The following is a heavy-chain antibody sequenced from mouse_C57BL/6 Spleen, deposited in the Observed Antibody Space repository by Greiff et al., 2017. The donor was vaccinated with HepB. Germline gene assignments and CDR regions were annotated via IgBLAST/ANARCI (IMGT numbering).Heavy chain of an antibody. V-gene: IGHV5-17*01. CDR3: ARPNDGSGSGYYAMDC. J-gene: IGHJ4*01. CDR1: GFTFSDYG. D-gene: IGHD1-1*01. CDR2: ISSGSSTI. Sequence: EVQGVESGGGLVKPGGSLKLSCAASGFTFSDYGMHWVRQAPEKGLEWVAYISSGSSTIYYADTVKGRFTISRDNAKNTLFLQMTSLRSEDTAMYYCARPNDGSGSGYYAMDCWGQGTSVTVSS.